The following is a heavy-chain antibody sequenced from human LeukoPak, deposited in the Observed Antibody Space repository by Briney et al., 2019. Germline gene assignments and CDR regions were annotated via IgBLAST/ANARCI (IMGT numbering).Heavy chain of an antibody. Sequence: GESLKISCKGSGYSFTNYWIGWVGQMPGKGLEWMGIIYPGDSDTSYSPSFKGQVTISADKSISTAYLQWSSLKASDTAMYYCARTFSSSSGSDYWGQGTLVTVSS. CDR1: GYSFTNYW. V-gene: IGHV5-51*01. CDR2: IYPGDSDT. J-gene: IGHJ4*02. D-gene: IGHD6-6*01. CDR3: ARTFSSSSGSDY.